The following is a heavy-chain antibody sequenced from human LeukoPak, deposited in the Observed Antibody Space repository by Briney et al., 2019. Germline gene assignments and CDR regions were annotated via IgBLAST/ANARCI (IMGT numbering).Heavy chain of an antibody. CDR1: GFPFSTYA. V-gene: IGHV3-30*04. Sequence: GSLGLSCVTSGFPFSTYAFHWVRQAPGKGLEWVATMSFDVNNKYYADSVRGRFTISRDNSKNTLYLQMNSLRAEDTAVYSCARGYCTSSSCYNDYWGQGTLVTVSS. CDR3: ARGYCTSSSCYNDY. CDR2: MSFDVNNK. D-gene: IGHD2-2*02. J-gene: IGHJ4*02.